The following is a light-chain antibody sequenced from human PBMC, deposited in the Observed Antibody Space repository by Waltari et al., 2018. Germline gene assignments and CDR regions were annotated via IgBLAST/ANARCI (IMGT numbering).Light chain of an antibody. CDR3: QQSYSPLT. V-gene: IGKV1-39*01. CDR2: AAS. Sequence: DFQMTQSPSSLSASVGDRVTITCRASQSISTYLNWYQQKPGKAPNLLIYAASSLQSGVPSRFRGSRAVTDFTLSIRSLQPEDFATYYCQQSYSPLTFGGGTKVEIK. CDR1: QSISTY. J-gene: IGKJ4*01.